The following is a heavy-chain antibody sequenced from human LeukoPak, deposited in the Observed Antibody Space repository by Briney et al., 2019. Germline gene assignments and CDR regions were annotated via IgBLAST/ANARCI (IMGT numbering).Heavy chain of an antibody. V-gene: IGHV4-59*01. D-gene: IGHD6-19*01. J-gene: IGHJ4*02. Sequence: PSETLSLTCTVSGGSISSYYWSWIRQPPGKGLEWIGYIYYSGSTNYNPSLKSRVTISVDTSKNQFSLKLSSVTAADTAVYYCARWRAVAGTYYFDYWGQGTLVTVSS. CDR3: ARWRAVAGTYYFDY. CDR2: IYYSGST. CDR1: GGSISSYY.